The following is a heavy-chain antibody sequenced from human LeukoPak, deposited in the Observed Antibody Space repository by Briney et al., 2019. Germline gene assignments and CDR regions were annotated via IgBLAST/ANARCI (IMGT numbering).Heavy chain of an antibody. J-gene: IGHJ4*02. CDR3: ARDGTQRGFFDY. D-gene: IGHD6-25*01. CDR2: VYSGGST. V-gene: IGHV3-53*01. Sequence: GGSLRLSCAASGFTVSSNYMSWVRQAPGKGLEWVSVVYSGGSTYYADSVKGRFTISRDNSKNTLYLQMNSLRAEDTAVYYCARDGTQRGFFDYWGQGTLVTVSS. CDR1: GFTVSSNY.